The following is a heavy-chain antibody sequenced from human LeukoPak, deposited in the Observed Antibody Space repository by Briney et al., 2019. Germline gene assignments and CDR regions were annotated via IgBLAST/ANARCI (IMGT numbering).Heavy chain of an antibody. CDR1: GGSISSGSYY. D-gene: IGHD1-26*01. CDR2: IYYSGST. V-gene: IGHV4-61*01. J-gene: IGHJ4*02. CDR3: ARAVWDSRSQFDY. Sequence: SQTLSLTCTVSGGSISSGSYYWSWIRQPPGKGLEWIGYIYYSGSTNYNPSLKSRVTISVDTSKNQFSLKLSSVTAADTAVYYCARAVWDSRSQFDYWGQGTLVTVSS.